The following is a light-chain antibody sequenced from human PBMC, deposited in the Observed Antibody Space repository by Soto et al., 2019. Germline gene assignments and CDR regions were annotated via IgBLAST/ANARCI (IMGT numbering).Light chain of an antibody. Sequence: EIVLTQSPATLSVSPGERATLSCRASQTVSIYVAWYQHKPGQGPRLLIYDASNRATGIPDRFSGSGSGTDFTLTISRLEPEDFAVYYCHHRSGWPKTSGHRSKVDIK. CDR1: QTVSIY. J-gene: IGKJ1*01. V-gene: IGKV3-11*01. CDR2: DAS. CDR3: HHRSGWPKT.